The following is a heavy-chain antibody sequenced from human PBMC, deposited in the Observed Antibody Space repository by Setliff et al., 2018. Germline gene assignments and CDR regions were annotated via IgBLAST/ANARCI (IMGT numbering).Heavy chain of an antibody. CDR2: INQSGSG. D-gene: IGHD1-1*01. CDR3: RQAVVGRDVFDI. V-gene: IGHV4-34*01. J-gene: IGHJ3*02. Sequence: SETLSLTCNVYGESFDTYYWSWIRQPPGKGLEWFGEINQSGSGDYNPSFKGRVTISVDTSKKQLSLTLRYVTAADAALYYCRQAVVGRDVFDIWGQGTVVTVS. CDR1: GESFDTYY.